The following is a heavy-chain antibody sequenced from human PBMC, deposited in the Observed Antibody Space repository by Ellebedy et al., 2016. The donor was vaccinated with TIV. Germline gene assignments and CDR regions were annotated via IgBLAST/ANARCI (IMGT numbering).Heavy chain of an antibody. CDR3: ARDQRITMVRGVISYYYYYMDV. D-gene: IGHD3-10*01. V-gene: IGHV4-59*12. Sequence: SETLSLTCTVSGGSFSSYYWSWIRQPPGKGLEWIGYIYYSGSTNYNPSLKSRVTISVDTSKNQFSLKLSSVTAADTAVYYCARDQRITMVRGVISYYYYYMDVWGKGTTVTVSS. CDR2: IYYSGST. CDR1: GGSFSSYY. J-gene: IGHJ6*03.